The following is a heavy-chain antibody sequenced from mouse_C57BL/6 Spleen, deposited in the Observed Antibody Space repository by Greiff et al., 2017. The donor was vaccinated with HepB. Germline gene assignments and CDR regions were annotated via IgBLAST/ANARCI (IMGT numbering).Heavy chain of an antibody. CDR1: GYTFTSYW. CDR3: ARGVVADWYFDV. D-gene: IGHD1-1*01. V-gene: IGHV1-64*01. J-gene: IGHJ1*03. CDR2: IHPNSGST. Sequence: QVQLQQPGAELVKPGASVKLSCKASGYTFTSYWMHWVKQRPGQGLEWIGMIHPNSGSTNYNEKFKSKATLTVDKSSSTAYMQLSSLTSEDSAAYYCARGVVADWYFDVWGTGTTVTVSS.